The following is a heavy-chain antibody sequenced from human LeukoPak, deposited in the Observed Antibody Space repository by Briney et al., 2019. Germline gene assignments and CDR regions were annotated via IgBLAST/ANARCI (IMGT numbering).Heavy chain of an antibody. J-gene: IGHJ4*02. D-gene: IGHD5-12*01. CDR2: ISAYNGDT. V-gene: IGHV1-18*01. CDR1: GYTFTSYG. Sequence: GASVKVSCKASGYTFTSYGINWVRQAPGQGLEWMGWISAYNGDTNYAQKLQGRVTMTTDTSTSTAYMELRSLRSDDTAVYYCVWSLQCADIAATIPYGIYYFDYWGQGTLVTVSS. CDR3: VWSLQCADIAATIPYGIYYFDY.